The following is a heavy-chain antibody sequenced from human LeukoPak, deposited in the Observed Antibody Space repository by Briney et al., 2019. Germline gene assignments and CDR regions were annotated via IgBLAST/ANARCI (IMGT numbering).Heavy chain of an antibody. V-gene: IGHV3-7*01. D-gene: IGHD5-24*01. Sequence: GGSLRLSCATSGFTFSSYWMSWVRQAPGKGLEWVANIKQDGSENYYVDSVKGRFTISRDNAKNSLYLQMNSLRVEDTAVYYCTREGDSYYFDYWGQGTLVTVSS. J-gene: IGHJ4*02. CDR2: IKQDGSEN. CDR3: TREGDSYYFDY. CDR1: GFTFSSYW.